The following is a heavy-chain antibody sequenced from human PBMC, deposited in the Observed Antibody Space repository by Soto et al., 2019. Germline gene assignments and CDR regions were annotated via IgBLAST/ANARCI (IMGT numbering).Heavy chain of an antibody. D-gene: IGHD3-22*01. CDR1: GGTFSSYA. J-gene: IGHJ6*02. CDR3: ASDPYYYDRYGMDV. CDR2: IIPIFGTA. V-gene: IGHV1-69*01. Sequence: QVQLVQSWAAVKKPGSSVKVSCKASGGTFSSYAISWVLQAPGQGLEWMGGIIPIFGTANYAQKFQGRVTITAEESTSTAYMELSSLRSEDTAVYYCASDPYYYDRYGMDVWGQCTTVTASS.